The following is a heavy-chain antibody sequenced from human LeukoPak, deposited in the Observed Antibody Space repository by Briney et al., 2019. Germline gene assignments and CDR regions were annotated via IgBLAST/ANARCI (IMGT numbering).Heavy chain of an antibody. CDR1: GFTFSSYN. Sequence: PGGSLRLSCAASGFTFSSYNMNWVRQAPGKGLEWVSYISSSTSTIFYADSVKGRFTISRDNAKNSLYLQMNSLRVEDTAVYCCARGSHTTPGGYFDYWGQGTLVTVSS. D-gene: IGHD1-1*01. J-gene: IGHJ4*02. CDR2: ISSSTSTI. CDR3: ARGSHTTPGGYFDY. V-gene: IGHV3-48*01.